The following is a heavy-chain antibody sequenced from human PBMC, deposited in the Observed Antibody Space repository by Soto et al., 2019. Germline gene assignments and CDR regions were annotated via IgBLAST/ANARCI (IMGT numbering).Heavy chain of an antibody. CDR2: INPKSGST. Sequence: ASVKVSCKASGYTFTSYGISWVRQAPGQGLEWTGTINPKSGSTTYAQKFQGRVTVTRDTSTSTVYMQLSSLRSDDTAVYYCAREGSAPYYYYGMDVWGQGTAVTVSS. CDR3: AREGSAPYYYYGMDV. V-gene: IGHV1-46*01. J-gene: IGHJ6*02. CDR1: GYTFTSYG. D-gene: IGHD3-10*01.